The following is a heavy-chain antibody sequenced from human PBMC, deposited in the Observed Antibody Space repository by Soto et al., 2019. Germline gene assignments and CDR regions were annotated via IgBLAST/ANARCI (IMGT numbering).Heavy chain of an antibody. CDR3: ARVYHGDYVEDYYMDV. D-gene: IGHD4-17*01. Sequence: ASVKVSCKASGYTFTSYDINWVRQATGQGLEWMGWMNPNSGNTGYAQKFQGRVTMTRNTSISTAYMELSSLRSEDTAVYYCARVYHGDYVEDYYMDVWGKGTTVAVSS. J-gene: IGHJ6*03. CDR2: MNPNSGNT. CDR1: GYTFTSYD. V-gene: IGHV1-8*01.